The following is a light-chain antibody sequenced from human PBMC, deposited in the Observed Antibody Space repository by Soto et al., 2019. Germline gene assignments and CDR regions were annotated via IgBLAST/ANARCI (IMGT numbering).Light chain of an antibody. CDR2: HAS. Sequence: DIQRTQSPSSMSASVGDRVTITCRASQSIDRWLAWYQQRPGTAPKILIYHASSLETGVPSRFSVSGSGTEFTLTISSMKPDDFATDYCQHYNSYGTFGQGTKVDIK. CDR3: QHYNSYGT. CDR1: QSIDRW. V-gene: IGKV1-5*01. J-gene: IGKJ1*01.